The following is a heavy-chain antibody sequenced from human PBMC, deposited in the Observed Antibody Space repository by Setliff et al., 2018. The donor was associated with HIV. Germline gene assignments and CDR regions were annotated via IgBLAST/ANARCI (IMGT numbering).Heavy chain of an antibody. V-gene: IGHV3-30*03. CDR2: ISYDGNTE. Sequence: GGSLRLSCAAAGFTFSRSGMHWVRQAPGKGLEWVAVISYDGNTEHYADSMEGRFTISGDNAKNSLYLQMNSLRADDTAVYYCARVWDYGSGSYGMDVWGQGTTVTVSS. CDR3: ARVWDYGSGSYGMDV. CDR1: GFTFSRSG. D-gene: IGHD3-10*01. J-gene: IGHJ6*02.